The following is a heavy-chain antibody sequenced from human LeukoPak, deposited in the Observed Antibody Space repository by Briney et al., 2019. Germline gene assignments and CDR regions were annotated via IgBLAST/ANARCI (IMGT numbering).Heavy chain of an antibody. J-gene: IGHJ4*02. D-gene: IGHD3-22*01. V-gene: IGHV1-18*01. CDR3: ARGSPYYYDSSGLLYYFDC. CDR2: ISAYNGNT. CDR1: GYTFTSYG. Sequence: GASVKVSCKASGYTFTSYGISWVRQAPGQGLEWMGWISAYNGNTNYAQKLQGRVTMTTDTSTSTAYMELRSLRSGDTAVYYCARGSPYYYDSSGLLYYFDCWGQGTLVTASS.